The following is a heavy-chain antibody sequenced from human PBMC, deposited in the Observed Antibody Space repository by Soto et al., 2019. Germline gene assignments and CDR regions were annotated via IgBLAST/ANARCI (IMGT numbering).Heavy chain of an antibody. J-gene: IGHJ6*03. V-gene: IGHV4-59*08. Sequence: QVQLQESGPGLVKPSETLSLTCTVSGGSIGNYYWSWIRQPPGQGLEWIWYIYYSGSTNYNPSLMSRVIIAIDMSKSQLSLKLSTVAAADTAVYYCAHHGGWYTLPYCYMNVWGKGTTVTVSS. CDR1: GGSIGNYY. CDR3: AHHGGWYTLPYCYMNV. CDR2: IYYSGST. D-gene: IGHD1-20*01.